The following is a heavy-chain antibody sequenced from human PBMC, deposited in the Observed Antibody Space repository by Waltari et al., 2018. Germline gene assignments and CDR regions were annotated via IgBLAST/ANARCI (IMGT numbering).Heavy chain of an antibody. Sequence: QVQLVQSGAEVKKPGASVKVSCKASGYTFTGYYMHWVRQAPGQGLEWMGRINPTSGGTNYAQKFQGRVTMTRDTSISTAYMELGRLRSDDTAVYYCARPGTSTYGDYALDYWGQGTLVTVSS. D-gene: IGHD4-17*01. CDR3: ARPGTSTYGDYALDY. V-gene: IGHV1-2*06. CDR2: INPTSGGT. CDR1: GYTFTGYY. J-gene: IGHJ4*02.